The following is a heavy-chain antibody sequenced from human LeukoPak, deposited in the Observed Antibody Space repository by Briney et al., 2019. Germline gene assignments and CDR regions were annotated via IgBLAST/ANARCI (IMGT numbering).Heavy chain of an antibody. V-gene: IGHV1-69*13. CDR1: GGTFSSYA. Sequence: SVEVSCKASGGTFSSYAISWVRQAPGQGLEWMGGIIPIFGTANYAQKFQGRVTITADESTSTAYMELSSLRSEDTAVYYCASSQRGSYYYDSSGQIVDYWGQGTLVTVSS. D-gene: IGHD3-22*01. J-gene: IGHJ4*02. CDR3: ASSQRGSYYYDSSGQIVDY. CDR2: IIPIFGTA.